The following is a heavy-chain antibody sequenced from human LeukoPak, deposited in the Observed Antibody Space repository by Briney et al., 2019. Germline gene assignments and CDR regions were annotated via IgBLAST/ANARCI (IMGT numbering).Heavy chain of an antibody. CDR2: TYYRSKWYN. Sequence: SQTLSLTCAISGDSVSSNSAAWNWIRQSPSRGLEWLGRTYYRSKWYNDYAVSVKSRITINPDTSKNQFSLQLNSVTPEDTAVYYCARDENNWNDKGNWFDPWGQGTLVTVSS. V-gene: IGHV6-1*01. CDR1: GDSVSSNSAA. D-gene: IGHD1-1*01. CDR3: ARDENNWNDKGNWFDP. J-gene: IGHJ5*02.